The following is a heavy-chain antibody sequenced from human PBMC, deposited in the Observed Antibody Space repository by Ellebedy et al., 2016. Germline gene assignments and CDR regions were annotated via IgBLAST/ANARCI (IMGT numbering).Heavy chain of an antibody. J-gene: IGHJ6*03. V-gene: IGHV3-23*01. CDR1: GFTFSSYA. D-gene: IGHD4-11*01. Sequence: GESLKISXADSGFTFSSYAMSWVRQAPGKGLEWISAITGTGGSTYYVDSVKGRFTISRDNSKNILYLQMNSLRAEDTAVYYCAKGRPISNYPFRYYYYYYMDLWGKGTTVTVSS. CDR3: AKGRPISNYPFRYYYYYYMDL. CDR2: ITGTGGST.